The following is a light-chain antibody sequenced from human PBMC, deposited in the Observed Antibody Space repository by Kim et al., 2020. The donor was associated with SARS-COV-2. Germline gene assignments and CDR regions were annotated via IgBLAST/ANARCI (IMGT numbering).Light chain of an antibody. J-gene: IGKJ4*01. CDR3: QQYNSN. CDR1: QSINNG. Sequence: ALSASVGDRVTITCRASQSINNGLLWYQQRPGIAAQVLIYDASSLKSGVPSRFSGSGSGTEFTLTISSLQPDDSATYYCQQYNSNFGGGTKVDIK. CDR2: DAS. V-gene: IGKV1-5*01.